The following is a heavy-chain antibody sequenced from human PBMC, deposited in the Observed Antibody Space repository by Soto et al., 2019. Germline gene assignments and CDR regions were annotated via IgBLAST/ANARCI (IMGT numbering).Heavy chain of an antibody. Sequence: QVQLQQWGAGLLKPSETLSLTCAVYGGSFSGYYWSWIRQPPGKGLEWIGEINHSGSTNYNPSLKSRVTISVDTSKNQFSLKLSSVTAADTAVYYCARLNYYDSSGCFDYWGQGTLVTVSS. J-gene: IGHJ4*02. CDR1: GGSFSGYY. CDR2: INHSGST. CDR3: ARLNYYDSSGCFDY. D-gene: IGHD3-22*01. V-gene: IGHV4-34*01.